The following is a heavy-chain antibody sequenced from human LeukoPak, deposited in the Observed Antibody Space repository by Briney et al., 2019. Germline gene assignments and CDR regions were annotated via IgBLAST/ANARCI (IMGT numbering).Heavy chain of an antibody. J-gene: IGHJ4*02. V-gene: IGHV3-13*01. CDR2: IDTAGET. CDR1: GFALRNYD. CDR3: ARALLYDILSGHFHFDS. Sequence: PGGSLRLSCAASGFALRNYDIHWVRQTTGKGLEWVAAIDTAGETYYAGSMKGRFTISRDNAKNSLDLQMNSLRAGDTAVYYCARALLYDILSGHFHFDSWGKGSLVTVSS. D-gene: IGHD3-9*01.